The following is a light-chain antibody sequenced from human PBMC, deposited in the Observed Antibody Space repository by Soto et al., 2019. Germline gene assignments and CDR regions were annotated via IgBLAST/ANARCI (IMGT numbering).Light chain of an antibody. V-gene: IGKV3-20*01. Sequence: EIVLTQSPGTLSLSPGESATLSCRASQSVSSSQVAWYQQKPGQAPQLLIYGASSRATGIPNWFSGVWAEEDIPPTISRLEAEYSAVYYCQQNDTPPHTFGQGTKLEIK. CDR2: GAS. J-gene: IGKJ2*01. CDR3: QQNDTPPHT. CDR1: QSVSSSQ.